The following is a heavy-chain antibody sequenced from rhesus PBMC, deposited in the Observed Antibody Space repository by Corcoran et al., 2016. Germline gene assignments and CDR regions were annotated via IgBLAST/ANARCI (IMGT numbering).Heavy chain of an antibody. V-gene: IGHV3S42*01. D-gene: IGHD4-35*01. CDR3: AKEPTVTTSGY. J-gene: IGHJ4*01. CDR1: GFTFSSYW. Sequence: EVQLVESGGGLAKPGGSLRLSCAASGFTFSSYWLNWVRQTPGKGLNWISAINSGGGSTYYADSVKGRFTITRDNEKTTLSLKMNSLRAEDTAVYYCAKEPTVTTSGYWGQGVLVTVSS. CDR2: INSGGGST.